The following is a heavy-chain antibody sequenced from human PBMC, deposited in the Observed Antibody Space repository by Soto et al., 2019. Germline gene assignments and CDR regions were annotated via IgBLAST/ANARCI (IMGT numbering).Heavy chain of an antibody. V-gene: IGHV3-74*01. CDR3: ARDGIEYFDSSGSYYGGFDI. Sequence: GGSLRLSCAASGFTFGPFWMHWVRQAPGKGLVWLSHINSDGSTIVYADSVKGRFTISRDNAKNSLYLQMNSLRAEDTAVYFCARDGIEYFDSSGSYYGGFDIWGQGTMVTVSS. CDR1: GFTFGPFW. D-gene: IGHD3-22*01. CDR2: INSDGSTI. J-gene: IGHJ3*02.